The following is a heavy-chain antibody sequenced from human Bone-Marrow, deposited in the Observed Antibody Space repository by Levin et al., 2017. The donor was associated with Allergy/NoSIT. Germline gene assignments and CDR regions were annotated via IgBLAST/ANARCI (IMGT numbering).Heavy chain of an antibody. CDR3: ARVRYSSSWYSGHDAFDV. CDR2: ISGDGSST. CDR1: GFTFSSYW. J-gene: IGHJ3*01. Sequence: PGGSLRLSCAASGFTFSSYWVHWVRQAPGKGLVWVSRISGDGSSTNYADSVRGRFTISRDNAKNTLYLQMNSLRAEDTALYYCARVRYSSSWYSGHDAFDVWGRGTLVTVSS. V-gene: IGHV3-74*01. D-gene: IGHD6-13*01.